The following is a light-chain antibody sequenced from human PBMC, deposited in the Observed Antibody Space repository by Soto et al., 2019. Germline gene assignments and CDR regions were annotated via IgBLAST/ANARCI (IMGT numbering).Light chain of an antibody. J-gene: IGKJ4*01. Sequence: DIQMTQSPFSLSASVGDRVASTCRASQNITTYVNWYQQKPGKAPNLLIYGASNLQSGVPSRFSGSGSGTDFTFTISTLQPEDIATYYCQQSDNLPLTFGGGTKVDIK. CDR1: QNITTY. CDR2: GAS. CDR3: QQSDNLPLT. V-gene: IGKV1-33*01.